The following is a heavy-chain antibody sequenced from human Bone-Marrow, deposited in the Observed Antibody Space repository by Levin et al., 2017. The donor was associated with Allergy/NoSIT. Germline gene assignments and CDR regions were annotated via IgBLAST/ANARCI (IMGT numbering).Heavy chain of an antibody. CDR2: IKQDGSEK. Sequence: AASVKVSCAASGFTFRDYWMSWVRQTPGKGLEWVATIKQDGSEKYYEDSVKGRFTISRDNAKNSLYLQMNSLSAEDTAVYYCAWMSYDILTGYPYFDSWGQGTLVTVSS. CDR1: GFTFRDYW. V-gene: IGHV3-7*04. D-gene: IGHD3-9*01. CDR3: AWMSYDILTGYPYFDS. J-gene: IGHJ4*02.